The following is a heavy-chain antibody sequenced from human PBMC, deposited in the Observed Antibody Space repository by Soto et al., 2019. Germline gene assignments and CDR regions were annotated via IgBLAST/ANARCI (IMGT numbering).Heavy chain of an antibody. J-gene: IGHJ4*02. D-gene: IGHD3-22*01. Sequence: SGPTPVNPTQTLTLTCTFSGFSLSTSGMCVSWIRQPPGKALEWLARIDWDDDKYYSTSLKTRLTISKDTSKNQVVLTMTNMDPVDTATYYCARATYYYDSSGYAAYYFDYWGQGTLVTVS. CDR1: GFSLSTSGMC. CDR2: IDWDDDK. CDR3: ARATYYYDSSGYAAYYFDY. V-gene: IGHV2-70*11.